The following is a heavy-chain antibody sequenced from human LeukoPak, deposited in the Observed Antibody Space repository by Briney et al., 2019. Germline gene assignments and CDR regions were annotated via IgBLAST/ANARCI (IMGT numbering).Heavy chain of an antibody. CDR2: ISSSSSYI. J-gene: IGHJ4*02. D-gene: IGHD6-19*01. CDR3: ARDPGIAVAGPRGY. CDR1: GFTFSSYA. Sequence: PGGSLRLSCAASGFTFSSYAMNWVRQAPGKGLEWVSSISSSSSYIYYADSVKGRFTISRDNAKNSLYLQMNSLRAEDTAVYYCARDPGIAVAGPRGYWGQGTLVTVSS. V-gene: IGHV3-21*01.